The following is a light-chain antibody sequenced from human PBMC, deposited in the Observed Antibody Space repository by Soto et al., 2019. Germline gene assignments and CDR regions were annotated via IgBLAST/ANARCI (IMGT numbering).Light chain of an antibody. CDR3: QQYNNWPSIT. CDR2: GAS. J-gene: IGKJ5*01. CDR1: ESVYNK. V-gene: IGKV3-15*01. Sequence: EIVMTQSPSTLSVSLGERATLSCRASESVYNKLAWYQQKPGQAPRLLIYGASTRATGIPARFSGSGSGTEFTLTISSLQSEDFAVYYCQQYNNWPSITFGQGTRLEIK.